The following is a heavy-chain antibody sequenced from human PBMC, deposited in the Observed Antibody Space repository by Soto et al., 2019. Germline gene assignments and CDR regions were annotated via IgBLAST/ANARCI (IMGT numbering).Heavy chain of an antibody. V-gene: IGHV4-4*02. CDR3: ADSSGWYRHDI. CDR2: ILHSGST. J-gene: IGHJ3*02. Sequence: QVQLQESGPGLVKPSGTLSLTCAVSGDSISSPKWWTWVRQPPGKGLEWIGDILHSGSTNYNPSLKSRVTISVDKSKNQFSLNLDSVTAADTAVYYCADSSGWYRHDIWGQGTLVTVSS. D-gene: IGHD6-19*01. CDR1: GDSISSPKW.